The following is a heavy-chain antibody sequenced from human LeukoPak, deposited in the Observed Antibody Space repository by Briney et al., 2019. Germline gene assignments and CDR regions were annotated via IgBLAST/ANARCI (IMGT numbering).Heavy chain of an antibody. V-gene: IGHV3-74*01. CDR2: IKSDGSST. CDR1: GINLSSYW. CDR3: ARGGRKLGDAFDI. D-gene: IGHD7-27*01. Sequence: GGSLRLSCEASGINLSSYWMHWVRQTPGMGLVWVSRIKSDGSSTRYEDSVKGRFTVSRDNAKNTLYMQMNSLRGEDTAVYYCARGGRKLGDAFDIWGQGTLVTVS. J-gene: IGHJ3*02.